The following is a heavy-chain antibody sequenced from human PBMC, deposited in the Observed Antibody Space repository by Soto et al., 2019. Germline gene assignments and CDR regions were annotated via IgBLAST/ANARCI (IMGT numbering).Heavy chain of an antibody. CDR2: IYYNGNT. D-gene: IGHD2-21*02. V-gene: IGHV4-59*02. CDR1: GGSVSYYF. Sequence: QVQLQESGPGLVKPSETLSLTCTVSGGSVSYYFWRWIRQPPGKGLEWIGDIYYNGNTNYNPSLKSRVTISVDTAKTHFSLRLSSVTAADTAVYYCARYCGGDCYTYYYYGMDVWGQGTTVTVSS. CDR3: ARYCGGDCYTYYYYGMDV. J-gene: IGHJ6*02.